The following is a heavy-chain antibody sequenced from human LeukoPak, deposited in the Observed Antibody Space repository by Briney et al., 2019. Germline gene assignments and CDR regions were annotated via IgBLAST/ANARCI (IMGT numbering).Heavy chain of an antibody. Sequence: SETLSLTCTVSGGSISSYYWSWIRXPPGKXXEWVGYIFYTGSTNYNPSLKSRVTISLDTSKNHFSLELSSVTAADTAVYYCARVYSSSFLFDYWGQGTLVTVSS. V-gene: IGHV4-59*01. CDR1: GGSISSYY. D-gene: IGHD6-13*01. CDR3: ARVYSSSFLFDY. CDR2: IFYTGST. J-gene: IGHJ4*02.